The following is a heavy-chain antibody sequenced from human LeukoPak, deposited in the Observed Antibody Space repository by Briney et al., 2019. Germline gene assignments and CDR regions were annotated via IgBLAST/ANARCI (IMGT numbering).Heavy chain of an antibody. CDR1: GFTFSDYH. J-gene: IGHJ3*02. Sequence: PGGSLRLSCAAFGFTFSDYHMSWVRQAPGKGLEWVANIKQDGSEKYYVDSVKGRFTISRDNAKNSLYLQMNSLRAEDTAVYYCARESPTGAFDIWGQGTMVTVSS. CDR2: IKQDGSEK. V-gene: IGHV3-7*01. CDR3: ARESPTGAFDI.